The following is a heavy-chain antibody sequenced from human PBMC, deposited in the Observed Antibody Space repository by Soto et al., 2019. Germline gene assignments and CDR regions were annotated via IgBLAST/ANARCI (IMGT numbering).Heavy chain of an antibody. CDR1: GFTFSSYA. CDR3: AMHHVFYCSGGSCYFTSYYYYGMDV. J-gene: IGHJ6*02. CDR2: ISGSGGST. V-gene: IGHV3-23*01. Sequence: EVQLLESGGGLVQPGGSLRLSCAASGFTFSSYAMSWVRQAPGKGLEWVSAISGSGGSTYYADSVKGRFTISRDNSNNTLYQQMNSLRAEETAVYYCAMHHVFYCSGGSCYFTSYYYYGMDVWGQGTTVTVSS. D-gene: IGHD2-15*01.